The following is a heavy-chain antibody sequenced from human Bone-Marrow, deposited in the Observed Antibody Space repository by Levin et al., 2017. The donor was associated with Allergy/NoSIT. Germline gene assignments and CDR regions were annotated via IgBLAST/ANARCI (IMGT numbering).Heavy chain of an antibody. CDR3: ASLTYYDFWSGYGGY. CDR2: INPNSGGT. D-gene: IGHD3-3*01. V-gene: IGHV1-2*02. CDR1: GYTFTGYY. J-gene: IGHJ4*02. Sequence: ASVKVSCKASGYTFTGYYMHWVRQAPGQGLEWMGWINPNSGGTNYAQKFQGRVTMTRDTSISTAYMELSRLRSDDTAVYYCASLTYYDFWSGYGGYWGQGTLVTVSS.